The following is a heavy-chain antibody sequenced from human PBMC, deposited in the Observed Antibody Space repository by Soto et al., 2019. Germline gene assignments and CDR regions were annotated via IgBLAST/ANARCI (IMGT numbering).Heavy chain of an antibody. Sequence: QVQVVQSGAEVKRPGSSVNVSCKASGGYFNNRQTLNSYPISWVRQAPGQGLEWMGGIIPLFGTTNYAQRFQGTVTITADKSTSTTYLELNNVTSDDTAVYYCEKSWWGEIYYYYYAMDVWGQGTTVTVSS. D-gene: IGHD2-15*01. J-gene: IGHJ6*02. CDR1: GGYFNNRQTLNSYP. CDR3: EKSWWGEIYYYYYAMDV. CDR2: IIPLFGTT. V-gene: IGHV1-69*06.